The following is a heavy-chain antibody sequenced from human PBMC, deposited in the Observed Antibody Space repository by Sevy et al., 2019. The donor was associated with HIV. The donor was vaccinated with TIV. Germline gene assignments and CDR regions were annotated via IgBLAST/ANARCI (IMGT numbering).Heavy chain of an antibody. CDR1: GFTFSSYA. CDR3: AKGDRGGDYYYYYMDV. Sequence: GGSLRLSCAASGFTFSSYAMSWVRQAPGKGLEWVSAIIGSGGSTYYADSVKGRFTISRDKSKNTLYLQMNSLRAEDTAVYYCAKGDRGGDYYYYYMDVWGKGTTVTVSS. V-gene: IGHV3-23*01. CDR2: IIGSGGST. J-gene: IGHJ6*03. D-gene: IGHD3-10*01.